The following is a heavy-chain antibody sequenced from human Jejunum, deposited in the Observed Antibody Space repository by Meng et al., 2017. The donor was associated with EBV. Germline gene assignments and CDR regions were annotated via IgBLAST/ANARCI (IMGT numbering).Heavy chain of an antibody. Sequence: VQLVESGGGLVQPGDSLRLSCAASGFTLSSYWMHWVRQAPGKGLVWVSRINSDGSKTNYADSVKGRFTISRDIAKNTLYLQLNSLRADDTAVYYCVRGPPPDTWGQGTLVTVPQ. V-gene: IGHV3-74*01. CDR1: GFTLSSYW. J-gene: IGHJ5*02. CDR3: VRGPPPDT. CDR2: INSDGSKT.